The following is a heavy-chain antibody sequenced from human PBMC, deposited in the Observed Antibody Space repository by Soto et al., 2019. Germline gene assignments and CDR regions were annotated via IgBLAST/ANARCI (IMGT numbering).Heavy chain of an antibody. V-gene: IGHV4-34*01. Sequence: QVQLQQWGAGLLKPSATLSLTCAVYGGSFSGYYWCWIRQPPGKGLEWLGKINHSGSTNYNPSLKSRVTISVDTSKNQFSLELSSVTAADTAVYYCARERRYGLDSSCWSGGYYYYGMDVWGQGTTVTGSS. J-gene: IGHJ6*02. D-gene: IGHD6-13*01. CDR1: GGSFSGYY. CDR2: INHSGST. CDR3: ARERRYGLDSSCWSGGYYYYGMDV.